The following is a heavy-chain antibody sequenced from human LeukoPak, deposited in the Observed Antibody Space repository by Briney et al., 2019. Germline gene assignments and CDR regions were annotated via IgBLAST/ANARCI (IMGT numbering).Heavy chain of an antibody. CDR3: ARGHATTSYYYYGMDV. CDR2: IIPIFGTA. V-gene: IGHV1-69*13. CDR1: GYTFTSYG. Sequence: SVKVSCKASGYTFTSYGISWVRQAPGQGLEWMGWIIPIFGTANYAQKFQGRVTITADESTSTAYMELSSLRSEDTAVYYCARGHATTSYYYYGMDVWGQGTTVTVSS. J-gene: IGHJ6*02. D-gene: IGHD4-17*01.